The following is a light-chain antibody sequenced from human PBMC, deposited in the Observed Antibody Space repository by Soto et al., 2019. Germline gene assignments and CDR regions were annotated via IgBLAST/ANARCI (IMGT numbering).Light chain of an antibody. Sequence: DIQMTQSPPTLSASVGDRVTATCRASQSSSTSLAWYQQKPGQAPKLLIYMASSLESGVPPRFSGSGSGTEFTLTISSLQPDDFATYYCQQYSSYPLTFGGGTKVEIK. CDR3: QQYSSYPLT. J-gene: IGKJ4*01. CDR1: QSSSTS. CDR2: MAS. V-gene: IGKV1-5*03.